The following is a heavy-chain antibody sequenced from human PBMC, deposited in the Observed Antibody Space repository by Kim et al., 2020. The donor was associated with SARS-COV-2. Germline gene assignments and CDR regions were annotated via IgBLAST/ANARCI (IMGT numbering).Heavy chain of an antibody. CDR2: INTRDGGV. V-gene: IGHV3-48*03. CDR1: GFIVSGHE. Sequence: GGSLRLFCAASGFIVSGHEFNWVRQAPGGGLEWISYINTRDGGVYYAGSVKGRFIVSRDSAKNSIDLQMNGLRVEDSGVYYCARETPDCGGDCFDYWGQG. D-gene: IGHD2-21*01. CDR3: ARETPDCGGDCFDY. J-gene: IGHJ4*02.